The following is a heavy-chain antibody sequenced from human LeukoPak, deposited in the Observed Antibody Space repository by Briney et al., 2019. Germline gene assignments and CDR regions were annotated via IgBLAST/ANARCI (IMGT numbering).Heavy chain of an antibody. CDR2: ISSSGSTI. J-gene: IGHJ4*02. D-gene: IGHD5-18*01. V-gene: IGHV3-48*03. Sequence: PGGSLRLSCAASGFTFSSYEMNWVRQAPGKGLEWVSYISSSGSTIYYADSVKGRFTISRDNAKNSLYLQMNSLRAEGTAVYYCARAGHSYGLGEFDYWGQGTLVTVSS. CDR1: GFTFSSYE. CDR3: ARAGHSYGLGEFDY.